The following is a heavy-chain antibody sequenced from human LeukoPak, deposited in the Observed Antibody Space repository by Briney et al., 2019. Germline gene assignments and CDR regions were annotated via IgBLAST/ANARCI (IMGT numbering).Heavy chain of an antibody. V-gene: IGHV4-39*07. D-gene: IGHD5-12*01. J-gene: IGHJ3*02. Sequence: SETLSLTCTVSGGSISSSSYYWGWIRQPPGKGLEWIGEINHSGSTNYNPSFKSRVTISVDTSKNQFSLKLSSVTAADTAVYYCARGPRRHSGWAFDIWGQGTMVTVSS. CDR3: ARGPRRHSGWAFDI. CDR2: INHSGST. CDR1: GGSISSSSYY.